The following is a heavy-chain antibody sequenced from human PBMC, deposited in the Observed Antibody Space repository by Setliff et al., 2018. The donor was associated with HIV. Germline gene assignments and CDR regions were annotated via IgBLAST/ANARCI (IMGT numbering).Heavy chain of an antibody. D-gene: IGHD3-10*01. V-gene: IGHV3-48*02. J-gene: IGHJ4*01. CDR1: GFHFSSYC. CDR3: ASFYGDYGY. Sequence: GGSLRLSCAASGFHFSSYCMSWVRQAPGKGLDWVAHIGSSNHGIHYTASVQGRFTVSRDNANNLLFLQMNNLRDEDTAVYYCASFYGDYGYWGHGTQVTVSS. CDR2: IGSSNHGI.